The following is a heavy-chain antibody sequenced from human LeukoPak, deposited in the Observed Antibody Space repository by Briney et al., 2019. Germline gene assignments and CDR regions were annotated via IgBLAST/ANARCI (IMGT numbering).Heavy chain of an antibody. J-gene: IGHJ3*02. D-gene: IGHD1-26*01. CDR1: GGSIGRYY. V-gene: IGHV4-4*07. CDR3: ARGGGGIVGATSHAFDI. Sequence: PSETLSLTCTVSGGSIGRYYWSWLRQPAGKGLEWIGRIYTSGSTNYKPSLKSRVTMSVDTSKNQFSLKLSSVTAADTAVYYGARGGGGIVGATSHAFDIWGQGTMVTVSS. CDR2: IYTSGST.